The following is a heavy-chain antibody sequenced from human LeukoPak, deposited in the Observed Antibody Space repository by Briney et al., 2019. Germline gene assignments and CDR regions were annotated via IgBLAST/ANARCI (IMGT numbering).Heavy chain of an antibody. CDR2: ISWDGGST. D-gene: IGHD3-22*01. CDR3: ARDRFGGYSDY. J-gene: IGHJ4*02. V-gene: IGHV3-43*01. Sequence: GGSLRLSCAASGFTFDDYTMHWVRQAPGKGLEWVSLISWDGGSTYYADSVKGRFTISRDNSKNSLYLQMNSLRAEDTAVYYCARDRFGGYSDYWGQGTLVTVSS. CDR1: GFTFDDYT.